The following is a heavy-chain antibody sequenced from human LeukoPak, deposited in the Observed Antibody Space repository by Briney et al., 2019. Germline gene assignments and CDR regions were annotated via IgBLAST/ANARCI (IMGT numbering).Heavy chain of an antibody. V-gene: IGHV3-21*01. Sequence: NAGGSLRLSCAASGFTFSSYWMNWVRQAPGKGLEWVSSISSSSSYIYYADSVKGRFTISRDNAKNSLYLQMNSLRAEDTAVYYCAREQGFYRGRAFDIWGQGTMVTVSS. CDR2: ISSSSSYI. D-gene: IGHD3-3*01. CDR1: GFTFSSYW. CDR3: AREQGFYRGRAFDI. J-gene: IGHJ3*02.